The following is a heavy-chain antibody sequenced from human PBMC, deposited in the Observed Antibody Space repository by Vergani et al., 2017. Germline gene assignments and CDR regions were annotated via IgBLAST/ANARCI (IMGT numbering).Heavy chain of an antibody. CDR1: GFSLNTRGVS. D-gene: IGHD1-7*01. V-gene: IGHV2-5*04. J-gene: IGHJ6*03. CDR3: VYRKTEGETTGCFYPFDYYYYIDV. CDR2: IYWNDDQ. Sequence: QITLKESGPTLVKPTQTLTLTCTFSGFSLNTRGVSVAWIRQPPGKALDWLALIYWNDDQHYSPSLNNRVTITKDTSKNQVVLTMTNMDYVDTGTYYCVYRKTEGETTGCFYPFDYYYYIDVWGKGTTVTVSS.